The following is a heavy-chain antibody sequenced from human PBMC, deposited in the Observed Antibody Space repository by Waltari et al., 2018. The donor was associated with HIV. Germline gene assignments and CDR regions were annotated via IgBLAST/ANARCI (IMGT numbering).Heavy chain of an antibody. CDR1: GFTFNPYG. D-gene: IGHD3-16*01. CDR2: IGHDGSAK. CDR3: AREGYDYPNLYWHFDL. Sequence: QVQLVESGGGVVQPGGSLRLSCAASGFTFNPYGIYWVRQAPGKGLEWVTVIGHDGSAKFYADSVKGRFTISRDNSKNTMYLQMNSLRAEDAAVYYCAREGYDYPNLYWHFDLWGRGTQVTVSS. J-gene: IGHJ2*01. V-gene: IGHV3-30*03.